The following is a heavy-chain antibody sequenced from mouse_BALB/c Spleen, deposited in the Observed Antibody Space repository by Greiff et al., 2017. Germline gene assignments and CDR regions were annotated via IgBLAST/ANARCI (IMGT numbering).Heavy chain of an antibody. CDR3: ARDGDYDDYAMDD. CDR2: IWAGGST. V-gene: IGHV2-9*02. CDR1: GFSLTSYG. J-gene: IGHJ4*01. Sequence: VQGVESGPGLVAPSQSLSITCTVSGFSLTSYGVHWVRQPPGKGLEWLGVIWAGGSTNYNSALMSRLSISKDNSKSQVFLKMNSLQTDDTAMYYCARDGDYDDYAMDDWGQGTSVTVSS. D-gene: IGHD2-4*01.